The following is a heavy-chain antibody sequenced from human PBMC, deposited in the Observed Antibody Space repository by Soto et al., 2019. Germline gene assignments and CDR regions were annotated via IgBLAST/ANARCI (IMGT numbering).Heavy chain of an antibody. V-gene: IGHV3-30*18. CDR2: MSYDGSNE. J-gene: IGHJ4*02. Sequence: QVPLVESGGGVVQPGRSLRLSCAASGFTFSHYAMHWVRQAPGKGLEWGALMSYDGSNEYYADSVKGRFTISRDNSKNTLYLQMNSLRAEDTAVYYCAKDGSHNFDYWGQGTLVTVSS. D-gene: IGHD1-26*01. CDR1: GFTFSHYA. CDR3: AKDGSHNFDY.